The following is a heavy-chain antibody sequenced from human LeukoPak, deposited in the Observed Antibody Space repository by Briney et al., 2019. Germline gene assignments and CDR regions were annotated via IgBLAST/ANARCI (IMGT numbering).Heavy chain of an antibody. Sequence: EASVTVSCKASGHTFTTYYVHLVRQAPGQGLEWMGVINPSGDGTNYPQRFQGRVTLTRDTSTSTVYMELSSLRSEDTAIYYCAKETPNTGWFDPWGQGTLVTVSS. CDR1: GHTFTTYY. D-gene: IGHD1-14*01. CDR3: AKETPNTGWFDP. J-gene: IGHJ5*02. V-gene: IGHV1-46*01. CDR2: INPSGDGT.